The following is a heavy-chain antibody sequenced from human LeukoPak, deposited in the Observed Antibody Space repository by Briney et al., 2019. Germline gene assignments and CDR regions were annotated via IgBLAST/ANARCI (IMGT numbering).Heavy chain of an antibody. D-gene: IGHD2-15*01. CDR2: INHSGST. CDR1: GGSFSGYY. V-gene: IGHV4-34*01. CDR3: ALLGYCSGGSCCQVDY. J-gene: IGHJ4*02. Sequence: SETLTLTCAVYGGSFSGYYWSWIRQPPGKGLEWIGEINHSGSTNYNPSLKSRVTISVDTSKNQFSLKLSSVTAADTAVYYCALLGYCSGGSCCQVDYWGQGTLVTVSS.